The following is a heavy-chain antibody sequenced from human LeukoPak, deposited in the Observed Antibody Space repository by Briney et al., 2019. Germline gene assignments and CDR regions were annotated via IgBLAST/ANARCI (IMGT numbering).Heavy chain of an antibody. CDR3: ARDLGQYYDTSDNWFDP. J-gene: IGHJ5*02. D-gene: IGHD3-22*01. Sequence: GGSLRLSCAASGFIFSIYGMGWVRQAPGKGLVWVSRINSDGINTSYADSVKGRFTISRDNAKNTLNLQMNSLRAEDTAVYYCARDLGQYYDTSDNWFDPWGQGTLVTVSS. V-gene: IGHV3-74*01. CDR1: GFIFSIYG. CDR2: INSDGINT.